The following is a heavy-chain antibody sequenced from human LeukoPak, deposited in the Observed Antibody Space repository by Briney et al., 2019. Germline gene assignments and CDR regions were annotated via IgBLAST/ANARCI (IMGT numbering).Heavy chain of an antibody. V-gene: IGHV3-33*06. CDR2: IYYDGSDK. CDR3: AKWSGDYPSYYLDY. CDR1: GFTFSSYG. J-gene: IGHJ4*02. D-gene: IGHD4-17*01. Sequence: GGSLRLSCAASGFTFSSYGMHWVRQAPGKGLEWVAIIYYDGSDKYYADSVKGRFTISRDTSKNTVHLQMNNLRAEDTAVYYCAKWSGDYPSYYLDYWGQGTLVTVSS.